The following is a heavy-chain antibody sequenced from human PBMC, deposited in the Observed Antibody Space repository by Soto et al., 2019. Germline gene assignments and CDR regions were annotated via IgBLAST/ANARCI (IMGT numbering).Heavy chain of an antibody. CDR1: GYTFTSYD. J-gene: IGHJ6*02. V-gene: IGHV1-46*01. CDR3: ARGIVVVTAIEDGMDV. CDR2: VNPTSGST. D-gene: IGHD2-21*02. Sequence: GASVKVSCKASGYTFTSYDIHWVRQAPGQGLEWMGIVNPTSGSTTYAQKFQGRVIMTRDTSTRTVYMELSSLRSEDTAVYYCARGIVVVTAIEDGMDVWGQGTTVTVSS.